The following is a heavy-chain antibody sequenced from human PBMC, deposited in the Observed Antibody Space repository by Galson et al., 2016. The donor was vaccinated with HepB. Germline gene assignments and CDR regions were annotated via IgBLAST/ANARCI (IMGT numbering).Heavy chain of an antibody. CDR1: AFTFNTYT. J-gene: IGHJ4*02. D-gene: IGHD4-17*01. CDR2: ISNSGTYM. Sequence: SLRLSCAASAFTFNTYTMNWVRQAPGKGLEWVSSISNSGTYMYYADSVRGRFTISRDNAKNSLYLQLNSRRAEDTAVAYCARTGRRNYGDYGRFDSWGQGTLVTVSS. CDR3: ARTGRRNYGDYGRFDS. V-gene: IGHV3-21*01.